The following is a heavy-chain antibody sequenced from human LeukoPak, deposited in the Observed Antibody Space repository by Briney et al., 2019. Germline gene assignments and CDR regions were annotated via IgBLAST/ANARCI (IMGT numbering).Heavy chain of an antibody. CDR2: ISAKNGNT. D-gene: IGHD1-26*01. CDR3: ARRIVGGHLGDY. J-gene: IGHJ4*02. CDR1: GYTFSKYG. Sequence: RASVKVSCKTSGYTFSKYGMSWVRQAPGQGLEWMGWISAKNGNTDYAQKFQVRFTMTADRSTSTAYMELRSLRSDDTAVYYCARRIVGGHLGDYWGQGTLVTVSS. V-gene: IGHV1-18*01.